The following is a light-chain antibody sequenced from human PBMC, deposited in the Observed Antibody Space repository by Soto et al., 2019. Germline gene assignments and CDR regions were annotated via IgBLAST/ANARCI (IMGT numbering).Light chain of an antibody. Sequence: IQMTQSPSSLSASVGDRVTITCRASQNLNSWLAWYQQKPGKAPNLLIYDASSLNSGVPSRFSGSGSGTEFTLTISSLQPDDSATYYCQQYHTYWTFGQGTKVDI. CDR3: QQYHTYWT. J-gene: IGKJ1*01. V-gene: IGKV1-5*01. CDR2: DAS. CDR1: QNLNSW.